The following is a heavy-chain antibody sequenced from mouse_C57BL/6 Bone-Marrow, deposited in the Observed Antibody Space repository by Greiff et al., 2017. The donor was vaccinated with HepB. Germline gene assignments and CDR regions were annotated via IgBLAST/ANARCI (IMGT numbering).Heavy chain of an antibody. D-gene: IGHD1-1*01. CDR3: ARGAYYGSSLYYAMDY. J-gene: IGHJ4*01. CDR1: GYSITSGYY. CDR2: ISYDGSN. Sequence: VQLQQSGPGLVKPSQSLSLTCSVTGYSITSGYYWNWIRQFPGNKLEWMGYISYDGSNNYNPSLKNRISITRDTSKNQFFLKLNSVTTEDTATYYCARGAYYGSSLYYAMDYWGQGTSVTVSS. V-gene: IGHV3-6*01.